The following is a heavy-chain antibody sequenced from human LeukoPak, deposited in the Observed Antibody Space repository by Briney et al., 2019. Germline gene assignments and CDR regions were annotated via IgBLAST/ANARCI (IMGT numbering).Heavy chain of an antibody. V-gene: IGHV1-2*06. J-gene: IGHJ6*02. CDR2: INPNSGGT. D-gene: IGHD3-3*01. CDR3: ARDAVFGVVTIYGMDV. CDR1: EYTFTGYY. Sequence: ASVKVSCKASEYTFTGYYMHWVRQAPGQGLEWMGRINPNSGGTNYAQKFQGRVTMTRDTSISTAYMELSRLRSDDTAVYYCARDAVFGVVTIYGMDVWGQGTTVTVSS.